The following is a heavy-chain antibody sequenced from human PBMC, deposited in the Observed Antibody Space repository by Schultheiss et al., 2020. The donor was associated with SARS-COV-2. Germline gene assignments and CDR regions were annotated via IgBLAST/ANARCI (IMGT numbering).Heavy chain of an antibody. CDR2: ISYDGSNK. V-gene: IGHV3-30*04. CDR3: ARDCRYCSSTSLVRPLYYYYYMDV. J-gene: IGHJ6*03. CDR1: GFTFSSYA. Sequence: GGSLRLSCAASGFTFSSYAMSWVRQAPGKGLEWVAVISYDGSNKYYADSVKGRFTISRDNSKNTLYLQMNSLRAEDTAVYYCARDCRYCSSTSLVRPLYYYYYMDVWGKGTTVTVAS. D-gene: IGHD2-2*01.